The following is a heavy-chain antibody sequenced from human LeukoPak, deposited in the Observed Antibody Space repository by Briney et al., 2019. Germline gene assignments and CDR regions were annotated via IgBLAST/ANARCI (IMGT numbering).Heavy chain of an antibody. CDR3: ARLFSTAHY. V-gene: IGHV3-66*04. D-gene: IGHD2-21*01. Sequence: AGGSLRLSCAASGFIVSSNYMSWVRQAPGKGLEWVSVIYSGGSTYYADSVKGRFTISRDNAKNSLYLQMNSLRAEDTAVYYCARLFSTAHYWGQGTLVTVSS. J-gene: IGHJ4*02. CDR2: IYSGGST. CDR1: GFIVSSNY.